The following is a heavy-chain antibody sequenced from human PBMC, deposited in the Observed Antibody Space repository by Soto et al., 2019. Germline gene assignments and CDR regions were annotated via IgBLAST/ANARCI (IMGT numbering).Heavy chain of an antibody. CDR1: GFTFSSHA. CDR3: AKGGYTYAYPIDD. J-gene: IGHJ4*02. Sequence: EVQLLESGGGLVQPGGSLRLSCAASGFTFSSHAMSWVRQAPGKGLEWVSAISGSGDDGRSTGSAYYGDSVKGQFTISSDNTKNTLYLQVNSLRADDTAVYYCAKGGYTYAYPIDDWGQGTLVTVSS. V-gene: IGHV3-23*01. CDR2: ISGSGDDGRSTGSA. D-gene: IGHD5-18*01.